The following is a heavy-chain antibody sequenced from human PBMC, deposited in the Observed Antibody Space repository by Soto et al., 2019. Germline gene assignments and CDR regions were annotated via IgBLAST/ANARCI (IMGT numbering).Heavy chain of an antibody. Sequence: EVLLVESGGGLVQPGGSLKLSCAASGFVFKDASSHWVRQVSGKGLEWVGRVRDRAYNYATAYAASVKGRFTISRDDSTQTAYLQMNSLKTEDAAIYYCTRLISAAQDYWGQGTLVSVSS. CDR2: VRDRAYNYAT. J-gene: IGHJ4*02. CDR3: TRLISAAQDY. D-gene: IGHD3-10*01. CDR1: GFVFKDAS. V-gene: IGHV3-73*01.